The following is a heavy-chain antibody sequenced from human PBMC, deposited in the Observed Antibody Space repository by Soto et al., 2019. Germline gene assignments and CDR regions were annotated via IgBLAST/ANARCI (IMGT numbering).Heavy chain of an antibody. J-gene: IGHJ4*02. V-gene: IGHV1-69*02. CDR3: ARDPGYRVGDYYGSGSYPDY. CDR2: IIPILGIA. Sequence: QVQLVQSGAEVKKPGSSVKVSCKASGGTFSSYTISWVRQAPGQGLEWMGRIIPILGIANYAQKFQGRVTMTADKSTSTADMELSSLRAEDTAVYYCARDPGYRVGDYYGSGSYPDYWGQGTLVTVSS. D-gene: IGHD3-10*01. CDR1: GGTFSSYT.